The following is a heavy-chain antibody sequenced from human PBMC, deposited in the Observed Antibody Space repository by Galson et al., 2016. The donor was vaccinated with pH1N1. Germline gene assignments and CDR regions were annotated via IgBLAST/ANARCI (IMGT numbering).Heavy chain of an antibody. J-gene: IGHJ5*02. V-gene: IGHV3-9*01. Sequence: SLRLSCAGSGFSFNDYAMHWVRQPPGKGLEWITGTSWSTGMKGYADSVKGRFTISRDNARNSLYLEMNSLRPEDTAFYYCAKDLGPFGSGSLARWGQGILVTVSS. D-gene: IGHD3-10*01. CDR2: TSWSTGMK. CDR1: GFSFNDYA. CDR3: AKDLGPFGSGSLAR.